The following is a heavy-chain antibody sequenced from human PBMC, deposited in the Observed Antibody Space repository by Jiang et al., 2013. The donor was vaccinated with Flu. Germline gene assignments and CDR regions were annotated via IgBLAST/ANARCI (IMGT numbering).Heavy chain of an antibody. J-gene: IGHJ6*02. D-gene: IGHD6-6*01. CDR1: FTSYG. Sequence: FTSYGISWVRQAPGQGLEWMGWISAYNGNTNYAQKLQGRVTMTTDTSTSTAYMELRSLRSDDTAVYYCARVFSLVPGYYGMDVWGQGTTVTVSS. CDR2: ISAYNGNT. CDR3: ARVFSLVPGYYGMDV. V-gene: IGHV1-18*01.